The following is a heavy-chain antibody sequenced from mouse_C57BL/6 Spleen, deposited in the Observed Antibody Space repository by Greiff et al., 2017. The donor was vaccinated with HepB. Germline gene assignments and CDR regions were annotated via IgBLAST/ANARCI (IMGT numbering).Heavy chain of an antibody. CDR3: AKNGATGDWYFDV. J-gene: IGHJ1*03. V-gene: IGHV2-5*01. D-gene: IGHD4-1*01. CDR2: IWRGGST. Sequence: QVQLQQSGPGLVQPSQSLSITCTVSGFSLTSYGVHWVRQSPGKGLEWLGVIWRGGSTDYNAAFMSRLSITKNNSKIQVFFKMNSLQADDTAIYYCAKNGATGDWYFDVWGTGTTVTVSS. CDR1: GFSLTSYG.